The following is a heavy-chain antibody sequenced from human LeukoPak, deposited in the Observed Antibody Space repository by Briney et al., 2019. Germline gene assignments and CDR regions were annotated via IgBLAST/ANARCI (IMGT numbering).Heavy chain of an antibody. V-gene: IGHV1-2*02. Sequence: ASVTVSCKAYGYTFTGYYMHWVRQAPGQGLEWMGWINPKSGGTNYAQKFQGRVTMTWDTSISTAYMELSRLRSDDTAVYYCARGEGVATILKPDAFDIWGQGTMVTVSS. CDR1: GYTFTGYY. CDR3: ARGEGVATILKPDAFDI. J-gene: IGHJ3*02. D-gene: IGHD5-12*01. CDR2: INPKSGGT.